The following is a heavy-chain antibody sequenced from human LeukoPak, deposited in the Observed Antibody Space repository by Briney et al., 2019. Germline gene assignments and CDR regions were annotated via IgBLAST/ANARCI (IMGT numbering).Heavy chain of an antibody. CDR3: AKGLQSLGYYYDSSGYPPAFDY. J-gene: IGHJ4*02. CDR1: GFTFSSYD. CDR2: ISYDGSNK. D-gene: IGHD3-22*01. V-gene: IGHV3-30-3*01. Sequence: GGSLRLSCAASGFTFSSYDMQWVRQAPAKGLEWVAVISYDGSNKYYADSVKGRFTISRDNSKNTLYLQMNSLRAEDTAVYYCAKGLQSLGYYYDSSGYPPAFDYWGQGTLVTVSS.